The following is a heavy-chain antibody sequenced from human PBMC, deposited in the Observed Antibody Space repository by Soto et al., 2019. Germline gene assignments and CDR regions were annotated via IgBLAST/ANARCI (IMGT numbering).Heavy chain of an antibody. D-gene: IGHD6-13*01. Sequence: PSETLSLTCTVSGGSISSGGYYWSWIRQHPGKGLEWIGYIYYSGSTYYNPSLKSRVTISVDTSKNQFSLKLSSVTAADTAVYYCARGLGSSWYCDWFDPWGQGTLVTVSS. CDR3: ARGLGSSWYCDWFDP. CDR1: GGSISSGGYY. J-gene: IGHJ5*02. CDR2: IYYSGST. V-gene: IGHV4-31*03.